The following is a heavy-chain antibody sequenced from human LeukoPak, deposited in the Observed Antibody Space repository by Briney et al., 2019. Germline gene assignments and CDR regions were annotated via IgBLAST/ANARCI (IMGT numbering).Heavy chain of an antibody. Sequence: GGSLRLSCAASGFTFSDYYMSWIRQAPGKGLEWVSYISSSGSTIYYADSVKGRFTISRDNAKNSLYLQMNSLRAEDTAVYYCANPLGYCTNGVCYSSPARLGYYYYMDVWGKGTTVTVSS. D-gene: IGHD2-8*01. J-gene: IGHJ6*03. V-gene: IGHV3-11*01. CDR2: ISSSGSTI. CDR1: GFTFSDYY. CDR3: ANPLGYCTNGVCYSSPARLGYYYYMDV.